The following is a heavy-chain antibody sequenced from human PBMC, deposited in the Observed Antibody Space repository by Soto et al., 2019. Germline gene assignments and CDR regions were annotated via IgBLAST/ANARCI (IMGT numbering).Heavy chain of an antibody. CDR2: ISWNSVNI. D-gene: IGHD2-2*02. CDR1: GFTFDDYT. Sequence: EVHLVESGGGFVQPGRSLRLSCAASGFTFDDYTMHWVRQASWKGLEWVSGISWNSVNIVYADSVKGRFSISGDNAKKSLYLQLNSKSGEDTALYYFGKERQRCIETSCYTWATGGSDVWGQGTKVTVS. CDR3: GKERQRCIETSCYTWATGGSDV. J-gene: IGHJ6*02. V-gene: IGHV3-9*01.